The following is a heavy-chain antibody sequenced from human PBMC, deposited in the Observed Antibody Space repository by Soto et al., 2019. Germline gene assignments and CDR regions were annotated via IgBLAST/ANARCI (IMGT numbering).Heavy chain of an antibody. V-gene: IGHV4-59*01. CDR2: IYYSGST. J-gene: IGHJ6*02. D-gene: IGHD2-2*01. CDR3: ARDRVVPAAIGMDV. CDR1: GGSISSYY. Sequence: SETLSLTFTVSGGSISSYYWSWIRQPPGEGLEWIGYIYYSGSTNYNPSLKSRVTISVDTSKNQFSLKLSSVTAADTAVYYCARDRVVPAAIGMDVWGQGTTVTVSS.